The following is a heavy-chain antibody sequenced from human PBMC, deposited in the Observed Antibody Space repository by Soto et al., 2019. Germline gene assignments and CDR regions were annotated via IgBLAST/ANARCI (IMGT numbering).Heavy chain of an antibody. J-gene: IGHJ4*02. CDR3: ARDLLTQTHCISTSCYGGHFDY. D-gene: IGHD2-2*01. CDR2: INPSGGST. CDR1: GYTFTSYY. Sequence: GASVKVSCKASGYTFTSYYMHWVRQAPGQGLEWMGIINPSGGSTSYAQKFQGRVTMTRDTSTSTVYMELSSLRSEDTAVYYCARDLLTQTHCISTSCYGGHFDYWGQGTLVTVSS. V-gene: IGHV1-46*01.